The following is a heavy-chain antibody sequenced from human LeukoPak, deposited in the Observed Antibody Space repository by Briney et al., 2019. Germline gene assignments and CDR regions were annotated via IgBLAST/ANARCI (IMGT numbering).Heavy chain of an antibody. V-gene: IGHV3-74*01. Sequence: GGSLRLSCAASGFTFSSYWMHWVRQAPGKGLVWVSRINSDGSSTSYADSVKGRFTISRDNAKSTLYLQMNSLRAEDTAVYHCARASSSLGRSSWYYHDAFDIWGQGTMVTVSS. J-gene: IGHJ3*02. CDR3: ARASSSLGRSSWYYHDAFDI. CDR1: GFTFSSYW. D-gene: IGHD6-13*01. CDR2: INSDGSST.